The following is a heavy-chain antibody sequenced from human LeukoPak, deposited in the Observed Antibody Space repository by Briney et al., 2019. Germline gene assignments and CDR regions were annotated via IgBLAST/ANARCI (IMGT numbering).Heavy chain of an antibody. D-gene: IGHD3/OR15-3a*01. CDR1: GFTFSTFW. J-gene: IGHJ4*02. Sequence: GGSLRLSCAASGFTFSTFWMSWVRQAPGKGLEWVANIKEDGSEKYYVDSVKGRFTISRDNAKNSLYLQMNSLTVEDTAVYYCARDPALGTGVINGYRGQGTLVTVSS. CDR2: IKEDGSEK. CDR3: ARDPALGTGVINGY. V-gene: IGHV3-7*01.